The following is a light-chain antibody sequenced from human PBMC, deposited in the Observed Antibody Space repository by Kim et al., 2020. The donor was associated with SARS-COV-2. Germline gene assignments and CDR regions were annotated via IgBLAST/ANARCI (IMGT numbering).Light chain of an antibody. CDR2: GAS. Sequence: SPGERATLSCRASQSVSSHYLAWYQQKPGQAPRLLIYGASSRATGIPDRFSGSGSGTDFTLTITRLEPEDFAVYYCQQYSSSPATFGQGTKVEVK. V-gene: IGKV3-20*01. CDR3: QQYSSSPAT. CDR1: QSVSSHY. J-gene: IGKJ1*01.